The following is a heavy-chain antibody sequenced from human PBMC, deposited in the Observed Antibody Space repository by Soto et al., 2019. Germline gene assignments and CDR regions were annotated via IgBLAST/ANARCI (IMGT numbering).Heavy chain of an antibody. CDR2: ISDRDGST. Sequence: GGSLRLSCAASGFTFSSFAMSWVRQAPGKGLEWVSVISDRDGSTEYAASVKGRFTVSRDDSKNSLHLQMNSLKTEDTAVYYCAGSGGTYRYFDYWGQGTLVTVSS. CDR1: GFTFSSFA. D-gene: IGHD1-26*01. V-gene: IGHV3-23*01. CDR3: AGSGGTYRYFDY. J-gene: IGHJ4*02.